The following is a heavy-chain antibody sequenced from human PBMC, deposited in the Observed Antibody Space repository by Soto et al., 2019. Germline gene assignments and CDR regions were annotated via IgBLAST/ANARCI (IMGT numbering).Heavy chain of an antibody. V-gene: IGHV3-9*01. Sequence: EEQLVESGGGLVQPGRSLRLSCAASGFTFEDFAMHWVRQVPGKGLEWVSGVSWNSDEIDYADSVKGRFTISRDNAKNSLFLQMNSLRPEDTAYYYCGKYRIASVATSNPGVYYFDSWGQGTLVTVSS. J-gene: IGHJ4*02. D-gene: IGHD5-12*01. CDR3: GKYRIASVATSNPGVYYFDS. CDR1: GFTFEDFA. CDR2: VSWNSDEI.